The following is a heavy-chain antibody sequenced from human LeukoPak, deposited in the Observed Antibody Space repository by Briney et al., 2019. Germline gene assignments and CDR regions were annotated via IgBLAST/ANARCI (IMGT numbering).Heavy chain of an antibody. CDR2: IYHSGST. Sequence: PSETLSLTCTVSGYSISSGYYWAWIRQPPGKGLEWIGNIYHSGSTYYNPSLKSRVTISVDTSKNQFSLQLTSVTAADTAVYYCARGLTYYYGSGSNNWFDPWGQGTLVTVSS. CDR1: GYSISSGYY. V-gene: IGHV4-38-2*02. CDR3: ARGLTYYYGSGSNNWFDP. D-gene: IGHD3-10*01. J-gene: IGHJ5*02.